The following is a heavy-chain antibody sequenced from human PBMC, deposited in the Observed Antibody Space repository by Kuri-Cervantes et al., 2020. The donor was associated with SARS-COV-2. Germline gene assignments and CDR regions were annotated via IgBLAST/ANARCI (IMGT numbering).Heavy chain of an antibody. Sequence: SVKVSCKASGGTFSSYAISWVRQAPGQGLEWMGGIIPIFGTANYAQKFQGRVTITADESTSTAYMELSSLRSEDTAVYYCARSIAAPYGDYYYYYGIDVWGQGTTVTVSS. CDR3: ARSIAAPYGDYYYYYGIDV. D-gene: IGHD6-6*01. CDR1: GGTFSSYA. CDR2: IIPIFGTA. J-gene: IGHJ6*02. V-gene: IGHV1-69*13.